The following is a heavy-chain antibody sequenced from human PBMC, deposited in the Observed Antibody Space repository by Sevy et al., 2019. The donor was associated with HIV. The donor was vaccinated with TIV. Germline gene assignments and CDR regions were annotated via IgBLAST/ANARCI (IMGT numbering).Heavy chain of an antibody. J-gene: IGHJ5*02. CDR1: GFTFSNYW. CDR3: ARSVRAAGTFDP. V-gene: IGHV3-7*01. Sequence: GESLKISCAASGFTFSNYWMSWIRQAPGKGLEWVASIKQDGSGKYYVDSVKGRFTISRDNAKNSLFVQMNSLRAEDTAMYFCARSVRAAGTFDPWGQGTLVTVSS. D-gene: IGHD6-13*01. CDR2: IKQDGSGK.